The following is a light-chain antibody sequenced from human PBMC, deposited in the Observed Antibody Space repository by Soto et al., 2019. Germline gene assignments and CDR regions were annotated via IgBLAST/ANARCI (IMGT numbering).Light chain of an antibody. CDR3: SSYTSSSTLV. CDR2: EVT. Sequence: QSALTQPASVSGSPGQSLTISCTGSSSDVGDYKYVSWYQHSPGKAPKLIIYEVTSRPPGISDRFSGSRSGTTASLTISGLQGQDEADYYCSSYTSSSTLVFGTGTKLTVL. CDR1: SSDVGDYKY. V-gene: IGLV2-14*01. J-gene: IGLJ1*01.